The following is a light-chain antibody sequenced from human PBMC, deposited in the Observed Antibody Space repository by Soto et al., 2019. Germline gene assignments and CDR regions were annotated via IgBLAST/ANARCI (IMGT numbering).Light chain of an antibody. V-gene: IGKV3-20*01. CDR1: QSVSSRY. CDR3: QQYGSSPA. Sequence: EIVLTQSPGTLSLSPGERATLSCRASQSVSSRYLAWCQQKPGQAPRLLIYGASSRATGIPDRFSVSGSGTDFTLTISSRLEPEDFAVYYCQQYGSSPAFGQGTKVDIK. J-gene: IGKJ1*01. CDR2: GAS.